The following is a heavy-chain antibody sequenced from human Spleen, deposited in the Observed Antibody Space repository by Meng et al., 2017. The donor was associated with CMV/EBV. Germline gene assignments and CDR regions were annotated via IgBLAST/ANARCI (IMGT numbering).Heavy chain of an antibody. D-gene: IGHD3-10*01. CDR3: AKSKYYGLGSYPQYHGMDV. CDR2: LSSSSSYI. V-gene: IGHV3-21*01. J-gene: IGHJ6*02. CDR1: GFTFSSYS. Sequence: GESLKISCAASGFTFSSYSMNWVRQAPGKGLEWVSSLSSSSSYIYYADSVKGRFTMSRENAKNSLYLQMNSLRAEDTAVHYCAKSKYYGLGSYPQYHGMDVWGQGTTVTVSS.